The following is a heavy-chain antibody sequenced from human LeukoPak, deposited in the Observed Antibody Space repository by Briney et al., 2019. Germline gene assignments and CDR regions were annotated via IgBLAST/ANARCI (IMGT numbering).Heavy chain of an antibody. CDR1: GFTFSRSG. CDR2: ISYDGSNK. J-gene: IGHJ4*02. V-gene: IGHV3-30*18. CDR3: ANRHSSGWYVFDC. D-gene: IGHD6-19*01. Sequence: GGSLRLSCAASGFTFSRSGMHWVRQAPGTGLEWVAVISYDGSNKYYADSVKGRFTISRDNSKSTLYLEMSSLRVEDTAMYYCANRHSSGWYVFDCWGQGTLVTVSS.